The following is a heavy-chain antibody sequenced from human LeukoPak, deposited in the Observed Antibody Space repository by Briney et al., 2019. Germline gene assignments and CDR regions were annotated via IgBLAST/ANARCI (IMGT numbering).Heavy chain of an antibody. Sequence: PSETLSLTCAVYGGSFSGYYWSWIRQPPGKGLEWIGEINHSGSTNYNPSLKSRVTISVDTSKNQFSLKLSSVTAADTAVYYCARDRPQQWLVRGQRGYYYYMDVWGKGTTVTISS. CDR1: GGSFSGYY. J-gene: IGHJ6*03. V-gene: IGHV4-34*01. CDR3: ARDRPQQWLVRGQRGYYYYMDV. CDR2: INHSGST. D-gene: IGHD6-19*01.